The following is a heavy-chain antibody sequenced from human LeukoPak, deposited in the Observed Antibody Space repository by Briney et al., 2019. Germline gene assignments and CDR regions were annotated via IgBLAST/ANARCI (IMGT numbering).Heavy chain of an antibody. D-gene: IGHD3-9*01. CDR3: ARVVRNYDILTGYYSYFDY. V-gene: IGHV1-2*02. CDR2: INPNSGGT. CDR1: GYTFTGYY. Sequence: ASVKVSCKASGYTFTGYYMHWVRQAPGQGLEWMGWINPNSGGTNYAQKFQGRVTMTRDTSISTAYMELSRLRSDDTAVYYCARVVRNYDILTGYYSYFDYWGQGTLVTVSS. J-gene: IGHJ4*02.